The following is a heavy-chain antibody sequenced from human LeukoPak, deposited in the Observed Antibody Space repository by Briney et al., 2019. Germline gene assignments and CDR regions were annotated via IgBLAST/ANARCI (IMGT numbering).Heavy chain of an antibody. V-gene: IGHV1-69*06. D-gene: IGHD3-22*01. CDR2: IIPVFGTA. CDR3: ARGGYYDSSGYYYRLFDY. Sequence: ASVKVSCKASGGTFSSYAISWVRQAPGQGLEWMGGIIPVFGTANYAQKFQGRVTITADKSTSTAYMELSSLRSEDTAVYYCARGGYYDSSGYYYRLFDYWGQGTLVTVSS. J-gene: IGHJ4*02. CDR1: GGTFSSYA.